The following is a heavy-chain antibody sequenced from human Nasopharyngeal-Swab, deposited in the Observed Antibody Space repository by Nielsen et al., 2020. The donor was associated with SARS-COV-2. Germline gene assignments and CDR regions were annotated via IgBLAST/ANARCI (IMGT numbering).Heavy chain of an antibody. CDR2: IYYSGST. CDR3: AREGAAADDYYGMDV. Sequence: SETLSLTCTVSGGSISSGGYYWSWIRQHPGKGLEWIGYIYYSGSTYYNPSLKSRVTIPVDTSKNQFSLKLSSVTAADAAVYYCAREGAAADDYYGMDVWGQGTTVTVSS. V-gene: IGHV4-31*03. J-gene: IGHJ6*02. D-gene: IGHD6-13*01. CDR1: GGSISSGGYY.